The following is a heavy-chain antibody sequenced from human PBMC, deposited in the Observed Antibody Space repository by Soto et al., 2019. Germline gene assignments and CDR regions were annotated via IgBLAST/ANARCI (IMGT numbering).Heavy chain of an antibody. D-gene: IGHD6-13*01. CDR3: ARGRSIAASGPYASYFCDMDV. J-gene: IGHJ6*02. CDR1: GGTFSSYA. Sequence: AVKVSCKASGGTFSSYAISWVRQSPGQGLEWMGGIIPIFGTANYAQKFQGRVTITADESTSTAYMELSSLRSEDTAVYYCARGRSIAASGPYASYFCDMDVWGRVTTVTFSS. V-gene: IGHV1-69*13. CDR2: IIPIFGTA.